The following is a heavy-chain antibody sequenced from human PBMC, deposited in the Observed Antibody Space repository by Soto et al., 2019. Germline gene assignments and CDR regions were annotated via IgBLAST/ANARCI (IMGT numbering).Heavy chain of an antibody. CDR1: GYTFTSYA. CDR2: INAGNGNT. CDR3: ARSRYYYYYLEV. Sequence: ASVKVSCKASGYTFTSYAMHWVRQAPGQRLEWMGWINAGNGNTKYSQKSQGRVTITRDTSASTAYMELSSLRSEDTAVYYCARSRYYYYYLEVWGKGTTVTVSS. V-gene: IGHV1-3*01. J-gene: IGHJ6*03.